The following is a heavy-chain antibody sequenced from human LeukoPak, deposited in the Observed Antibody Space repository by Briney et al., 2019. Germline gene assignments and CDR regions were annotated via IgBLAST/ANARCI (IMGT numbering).Heavy chain of an antibody. J-gene: IGHJ2*01. CDR1: GFSISSSA. CDR2: INNVASHI. D-gene: IGHD4-17*01. V-gene: IGHV3-21*01. CDR3: ARETTVSREWYFDP. Sequence: TGGSLRLSCAASGFSISSSAMNWVRQAPGKGLEWVSSINNVASHIYYAGSVRGRFTISRDNAKNSVYLQMNSLRAEDTAVYYCARETTVSREWYFDPWGRGTLVTVAS.